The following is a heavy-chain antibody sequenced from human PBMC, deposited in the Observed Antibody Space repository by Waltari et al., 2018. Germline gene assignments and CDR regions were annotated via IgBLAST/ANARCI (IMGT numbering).Heavy chain of an antibody. Sequence: QVQLQQWGAGLLKPSETLSLTCAVYGGSFSGYYWSWIRQPPGKGLEWIGEINHRERTNYNPSLKSRVTISVDTSKNQFSLKLSSVTAADTAVYYCARVRWLITIFGVVIKSVNWFDPWGQGTLVTVSS. V-gene: IGHV4-34*01. CDR2: INHRERT. CDR1: GGSFSGYY. CDR3: ARVRWLITIFGVVIKSVNWFDP. D-gene: IGHD3-3*01. J-gene: IGHJ5*02.